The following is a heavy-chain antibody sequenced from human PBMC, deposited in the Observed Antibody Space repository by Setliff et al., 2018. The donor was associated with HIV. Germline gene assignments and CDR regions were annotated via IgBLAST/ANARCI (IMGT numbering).Heavy chain of an antibody. CDR2: INHSGST. CDR1: GASISSDS. J-gene: IGHJ5*02. Sequence: SETLSLTCTVSGASISSDSWSWIRQSPGKGLEWIGEINHSGSTNYNPSLKSRVTISVDTSKNQFSLNLSSVTAADTAVYYCASRVYYYDESAILREEGFVPWGQGTLVTVSS. D-gene: IGHD3-22*01. V-gene: IGHV4-34*01. CDR3: ASRVYYYDESAILREEGFVP.